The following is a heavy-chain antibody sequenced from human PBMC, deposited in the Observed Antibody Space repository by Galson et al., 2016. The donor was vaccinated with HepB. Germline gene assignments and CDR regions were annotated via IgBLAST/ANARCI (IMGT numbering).Heavy chain of an antibody. CDR2: IDWDDNK. V-gene: IGHV2-70*13. J-gene: IGHJ5*02. CDR3: ARMQPGNYGDYGGWFDP. CDR1: GFSLSTSGVC. D-gene: IGHD4-17*01. Sequence: PALVKPTQTLTLTCTFSGFSLSTSGVCVSWIRQPPGEALEWLALIDWDDNKYYSASLKTRLTISKDTSKNQVVLTMTNMDPVDTAMYYCARMQPGNYGDYGGWFDPWGQGTLVTVSS.